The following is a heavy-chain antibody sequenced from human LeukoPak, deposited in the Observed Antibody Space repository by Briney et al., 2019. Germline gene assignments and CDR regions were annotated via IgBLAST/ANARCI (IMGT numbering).Heavy chain of an antibody. J-gene: IGHJ4*02. CDR2: TSYDGSDT. Sequence: GGSLRLSCVTSGFTFSRYAMHWVRQAPGKGLQWVTVTSYDGSDTYYADSVKGRFTLSRDSSTNTVYLQMDNLRTEDTAIYYCVRDINWYYFFDSWGQGTLVTVSS. D-gene: IGHD2/OR15-2a*01. CDR3: VRDINWYYFFDS. V-gene: IGHV3-30*03. CDR1: GFTFSRYA.